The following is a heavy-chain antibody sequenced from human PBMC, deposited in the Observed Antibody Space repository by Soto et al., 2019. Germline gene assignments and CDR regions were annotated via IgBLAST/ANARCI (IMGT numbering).Heavy chain of an antibody. CDR2: IVVGSGNT. CDR3: AADRKYSGSYYGTYYYYYGMDV. D-gene: IGHD1-26*01. CDR1: GFTFTSSA. Sequence: SVKVSCKASGFTFTSSAVQWVRQARGQRLEWIGWIVVGSGNTNYAQKFQERVTITRDMSTSTAYMELSSLRSEDTAVYHCAADRKYSGSYYGTYYYYYGMDVWGQGTTVTVSS. J-gene: IGHJ6*02. V-gene: IGHV1-58*01.